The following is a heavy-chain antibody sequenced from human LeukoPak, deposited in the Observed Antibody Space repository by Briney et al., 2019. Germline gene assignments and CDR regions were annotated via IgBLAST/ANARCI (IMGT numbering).Heavy chain of an antibody. J-gene: IGHJ3*02. V-gene: IGHV3-48*02. Sequence: GGSLRLSCAASRFDFSTYDMNWVRQAPGKGLEWVSYISSSSSTRYYTESVKGRFTISRDNAKNSLCLQMNSLRDEDTAVYFCAREGSGWDAFDIWGQGTMVTVSS. D-gene: IGHD6-19*01. CDR1: RFDFSTYD. CDR2: ISSSSSTR. CDR3: AREGSGWDAFDI.